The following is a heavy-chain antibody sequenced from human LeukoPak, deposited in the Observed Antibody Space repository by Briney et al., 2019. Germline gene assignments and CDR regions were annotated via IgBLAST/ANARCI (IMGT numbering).Heavy chain of an antibody. CDR3: AKDAYGGATFFYYMDV. CDR2: ISWNSGNI. V-gene: IGHV3-9*01. CDR1: GFTFDDYA. Sequence: PGRSLRLSCAGSGFTFDDYAMHWVRQTTGKGLEWVSGISWNSGNIAYADFVGGRFTISRDNAKNSLSLQMNSLSDEDTAVYYCAKDAYGGATFFYYMDVWGKGTTVTVSS. J-gene: IGHJ6*03. D-gene: IGHD2/OR15-2a*01.